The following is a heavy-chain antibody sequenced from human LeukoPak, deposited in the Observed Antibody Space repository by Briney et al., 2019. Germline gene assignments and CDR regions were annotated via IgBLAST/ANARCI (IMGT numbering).Heavy chain of an antibody. J-gene: IGHJ4*02. D-gene: IGHD6-19*01. CDR3: AKDARRTSGWWFFAY. CDR2: ISAPGDRT. Sequence: GGSLRLSCVASGFTLSSFDMGWVRQAPGKGLEWVSSISAPGDRTYYADSVKGRFSISRDNSKNALFLQMSSLRAGDTAVYYCAKDARRTSGWWFFAYWGQGPLVTVSS. CDR1: GFTLSSFD. V-gene: IGHV3-23*01.